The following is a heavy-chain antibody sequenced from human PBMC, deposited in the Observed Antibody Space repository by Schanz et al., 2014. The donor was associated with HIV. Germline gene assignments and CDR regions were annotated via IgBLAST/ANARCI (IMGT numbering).Heavy chain of an antibody. CDR3: ARDRMTANWKNGMDV. CDR1: GFTLSSYT. D-gene: IGHD2-21*02. CDR2: ISTSGYI. V-gene: IGHV3-21*01. J-gene: IGHJ6*02. Sequence: VQLVESGGGVVQPGRSLRLSCAASGFTLSSYTMTWVRQAPGKGLEWVSSISTSGYIYYADSVKGRFSISRDNSKNTLYLQMNSLRAEDTAVYYCARDRMTANWKNGMDVWGQGTTVIVSS.